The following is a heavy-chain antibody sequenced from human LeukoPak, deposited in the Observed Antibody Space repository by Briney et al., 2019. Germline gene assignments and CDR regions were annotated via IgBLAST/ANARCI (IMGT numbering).Heavy chain of an antibody. D-gene: IGHD3-3*01. J-gene: IGHJ5*02. CDR1: GGSISNYY. V-gene: IGHV4-38-2*02. CDR3: ARDHLANLASRLFDP. Sequence: PSETLSLTCTVSGGSISNYYWSWIRQPPGKGLEWIGSIHHSGRTYYNPSLKSRVTISVDTSKNQFSLKLSSVTAADTAVYYCARDHLANLASRLFDPWGQGTLVTVSS. CDR2: IHHSGRT.